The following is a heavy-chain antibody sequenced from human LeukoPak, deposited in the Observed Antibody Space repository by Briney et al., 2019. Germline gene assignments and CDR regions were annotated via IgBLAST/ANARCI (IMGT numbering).Heavy chain of an antibody. CDR3: ARQRYITMVRGVTSYFDY. D-gene: IGHD3-10*01. CDR1: GGSISSYY. CDR2: IYYSGST. V-gene: IGHV4-59*08. J-gene: IGHJ4*02. Sequence: SETLSLTCTVSGGSISSYYWSWIRQPPGKGLEWIGYIYYSGSTNYNPSLKSRVTISVDTSKSQFSLKLSSVTAADTAVYYCARQRYITMVRGVTSYFDYWGQGTLVTVSS.